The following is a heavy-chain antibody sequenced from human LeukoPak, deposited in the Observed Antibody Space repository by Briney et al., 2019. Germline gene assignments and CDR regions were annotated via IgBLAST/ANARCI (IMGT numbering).Heavy chain of an antibody. CDR3: ARGPPDSTSSDY. Sequence: ASVKVSCKTSGYSFTSYDVNWVRQAAGQGLEWIGWVRPQNGDSGYAQKFQDRATMIRDTSTSTVYMEMKSLTFEDTAVYFCARGPPDSTSSDYWGQGTLVTVSS. V-gene: IGHV1-8*01. J-gene: IGHJ4*02. CDR1: GYSFTSYD. D-gene: IGHD2-2*01. CDR2: VRPQNGDS.